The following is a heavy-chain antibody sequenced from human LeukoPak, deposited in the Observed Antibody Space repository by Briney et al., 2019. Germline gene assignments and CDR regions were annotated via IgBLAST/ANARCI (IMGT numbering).Heavy chain of an antibody. Sequence: SVKVSCKASGFTFTSSAMQWVRQARGQRLEWIGWIVVGSGNTNYAQKFQERVTITRDMSASTAYMELSSLRSEDTAVYYCAAVPYYYDSSGYYYWGQGTLVTVSS. CDR3: AAVPYYYDSSGYYY. CDR1: GFTFTSSA. D-gene: IGHD3-22*01. J-gene: IGHJ4*02. V-gene: IGHV1-58*02. CDR2: IVVGSGNT.